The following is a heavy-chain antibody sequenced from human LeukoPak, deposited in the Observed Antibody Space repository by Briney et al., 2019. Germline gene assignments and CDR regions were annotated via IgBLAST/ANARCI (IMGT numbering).Heavy chain of an antibody. Sequence: LSETLSLTCTVSGYSISTGYYWDWIRQPPGTGLEWIGTFYHGGSTYYNPSLKSRVTISVDTSKNQFSLKLSSVTAADTAVYYCARPLKDDYVWGSFDYWGQGTLVTVSS. CDR1: GYSISTGYY. J-gene: IGHJ4*02. CDR2: FYHGGST. V-gene: IGHV4-38-2*02. CDR3: ARPLKDDYVWGSFDY. D-gene: IGHD3-16*01.